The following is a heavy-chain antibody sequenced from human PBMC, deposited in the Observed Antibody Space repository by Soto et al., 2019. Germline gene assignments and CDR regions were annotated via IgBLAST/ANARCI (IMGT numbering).Heavy chain of an antibody. CDR3: ASGIQLWLRRINNGYSG. V-gene: IGHV1-69*12. Sequence: QVQLVQSGAEVKKPESSVKVSCKAPGGTFSTYAISWVRQAPGQGLEWMGGIIPMFGTANYAQRFQDRVTITADDSTTTVYMELSSLRSEDTAGYFCASGIQLWLRRINNGYSGWGQGTLVTVSS. CDR1: GGTFSTYA. J-gene: IGHJ4*02. D-gene: IGHD5-18*01. CDR2: IIPMFGTA.